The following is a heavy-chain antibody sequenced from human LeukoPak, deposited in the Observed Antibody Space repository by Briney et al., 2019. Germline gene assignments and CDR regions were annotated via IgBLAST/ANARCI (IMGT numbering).Heavy chain of an antibody. J-gene: IGHJ4*02. CDR1: GFNFSTFW. CDR2: INQDGSEK. Sequence: RGSLRLSCAASGFNFSTFWMTWVRQAPGKGLEWVANINQDGSEKHYVDSLKGRFTISRDNAKNSLYLQMNTLRDEDTAVYYCARDRSTSGRQYWGQGTLVTVSS. CDR3: ARDRSTSGRQY. V-gene: IGHV3-7*01. D-gene: IGHD3-10*01.